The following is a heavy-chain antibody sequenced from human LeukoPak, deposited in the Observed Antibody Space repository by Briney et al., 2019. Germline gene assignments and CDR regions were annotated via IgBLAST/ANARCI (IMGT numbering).Heavy chain of an antibody. Sequence: PSETLSLTCTVSGGSIIISSYYWGWIRQPPGKGLEWIGSMYSSGSTYYNPSLKSRVIISVDTSKNQFSLKLSSVTAADTAVYYCARAGHYYDSSGYYRFDYWGQGTLVTVSP. V-gene: IGHV4-39*07. CDR3: ARAGHYYDSSGYYRFDY. CDR1: GGSIIISSYY. J-gene: IGHJ4*02. D-gene: IGHD3-22*01. CDR2: MYSSGST.